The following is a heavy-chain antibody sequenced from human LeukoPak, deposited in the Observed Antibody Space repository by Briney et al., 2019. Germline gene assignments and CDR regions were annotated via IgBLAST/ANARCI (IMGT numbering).Heavy chain of an antibody. Sequence: SVKVSCKASGGTFSSYAISWVRQAPGQGLEWMGRIIPIFGTANYAQKFQGRVTITTDESTSTAYMELSSLRSEDTAVYYCATGPGYWNNDAFDIWGQGTMVTVSS. D-gene: IGHD1/OR15-1a*01. CDR3: ATGPGYWNNDAFDI. CDR2: IIPIFGTA. V-gene: IGHV1-69*05. CDR1: GGTFSSYA. J-gene: IGHJ3*02.